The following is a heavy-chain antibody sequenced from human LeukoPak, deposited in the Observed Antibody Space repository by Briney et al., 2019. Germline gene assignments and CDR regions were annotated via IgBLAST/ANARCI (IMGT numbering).Heavy chain of an antibody. Sequence: ASVKVSCKASGYTFTGYYMHWVRQAPGQGLEWMGWIDPNSGGTNYAQKFQGRVTMTRDTSISTAYMELSRLRSDDTAVYYCARDADSSGWYGFDYWGQGTLVTVSS. D-gene: IGHD6-19*01. CDR1: GYTFTGYY. CDR3: ARDADSSGWYGFDY. V-gene: IGHV1-2*02. J-gene: IGHJ4*02. CDR2: IDPNSGGT.